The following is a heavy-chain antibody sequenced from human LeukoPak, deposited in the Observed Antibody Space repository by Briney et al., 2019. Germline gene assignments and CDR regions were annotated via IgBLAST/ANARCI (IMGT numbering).Heavy chain of an antibody. CDR1: GYSISSAYY. J-gene: IGHJ3*01. V-gene: IGHV4-38-2*02. D-gene: IGHD3-3*01. Sequence: PSETLSLTCTVSGYSISSAYYWGWIRQPPGKGLEWIGSIYHSGSTYYNPSLKSRVTISVDMSKNHFSLQLSSVTAPDTALYYCAREELFYDFWSGSHGAFDVWGQGTMVSVSS. CDR2: IYHSGST. CDR3: AREELFYDFWSGSHGAFDV.